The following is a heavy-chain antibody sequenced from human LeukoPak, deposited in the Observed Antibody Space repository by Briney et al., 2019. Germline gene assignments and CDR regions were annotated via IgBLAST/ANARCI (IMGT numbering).Heavy chain of an antibody. CDR1: GFTFDKSA. V-gene: IGHV3-23*01. J-gene: IGHJ4*02. D-gene: IGHD6-19*01. CDR2: ISSTGGST. CDR3: VQGPGHSSGWYYLY. Sequence: GGSLRLSCAASGFTFDKSAMTWVRQAPGKGLEWVSSISSTGGSTYYVDSGKGRFTISRDNSKNTVYLQMNSLRAEDTAVYYCVQGPGHSSGWYYLYWGQGTLVTVSS.